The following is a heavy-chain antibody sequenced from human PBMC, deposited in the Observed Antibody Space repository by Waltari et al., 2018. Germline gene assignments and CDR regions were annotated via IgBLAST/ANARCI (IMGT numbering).Heavy chain of an antibody. V-gene: IGHV1-69*02. J-gene: IGHJ4*02. CDR2: SIPILGIA. CDR1: GGTFSSYT. CDR3: ARGFRVDTAMPN. Sequence: QVQLVQSGAEVKKPGSSVKVSCKASGGTFSSYTISWVRQAPGQGLEWMGRSIPILGIANYAQKFQGRVTITADKATSTAYMELSSLRSEDTAVYYCARGFRVDTAMPNWGQGTLVTVSS. D-gene: IGHD5-18*01.